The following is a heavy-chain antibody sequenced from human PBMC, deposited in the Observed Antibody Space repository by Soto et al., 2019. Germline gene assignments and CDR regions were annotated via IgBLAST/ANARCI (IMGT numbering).Heavy chain of an antibody. J-gene: IGHJ4*02. CDR2: IFSGGST. CDR1: GFSVSSNY. Sequence: EVQVVESGGGLVQPGGSLRLSCAASGFSVSSNYMSWVRQAPGKGLEWVSIIFSGGSTYYADSVKGRFTISRDNSKNTLFLQMNSLRAEDTAVYYCARGASGYSYRIPAFDSWGQGTLVTVSS. D-gene: IGHD5-18*01. V-gene: IGHV3-66*01. CDR3: ARGASGYSYRIPAFDS.